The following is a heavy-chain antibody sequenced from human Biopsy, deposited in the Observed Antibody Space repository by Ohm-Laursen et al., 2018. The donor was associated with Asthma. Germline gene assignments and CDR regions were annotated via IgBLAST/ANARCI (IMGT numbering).Heavy chain of an antibody. CDR3: ARGQKSPGDRWFDP. CDR2: INPNSGGT. CDR1: GYTFIGYP. D-gene: IGHD7-27*01. V-gene: IGHV1-2*06. Sequence: ASVKVSCNPSGYTFIGYPIHWVRQAPGQGLEWMGRINPNSGGTNYAQKFQGRVTMTSDTSISTAYMELSRLRSDDTALYYCARGQKSPGDRWFDPWGQGTLVTVSS. J-gene: IGHJ5*02.